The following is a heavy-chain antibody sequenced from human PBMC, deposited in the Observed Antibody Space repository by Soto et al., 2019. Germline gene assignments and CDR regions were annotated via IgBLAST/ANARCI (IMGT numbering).Heavy chain of an antibody. CDR2: LYWDDDK. CDR3: AHRILRTVFGLVTTTAIYFDF. Sequence: QITLNESGPTVVKPAETLTLTCTFSGFSLTTSGVGVGWLRQSPGKAPEWLALLYWDDDKRYSASLKSRLTITKDTSKNQVVLTMASVDPADTATYYCAHRILRTVFGLVTTTAIYFDFWGQGTPVVVSS. J-gene: IGHJ4*02. CDR1: GFSLTTSGVG. V-gene: IGHV2-5*02. D-gene: IGHD3-3*01.